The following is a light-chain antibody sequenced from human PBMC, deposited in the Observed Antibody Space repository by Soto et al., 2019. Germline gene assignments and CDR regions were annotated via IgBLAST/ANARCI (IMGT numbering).Light chain of an antibody. J-gene: IGLJ7*01. CDR1: SGAVSTSYY. CDR2: STN. Sequence: QTVVPQESSFSVSPGGTVTLTCGFSSGAVSTSYYPSWYQQAPGQAPRTLIYSTNTRSPGVPDRCSGSILGNKAALTIAGAQADDEAVYYCMLYLGSAMDVVGGGTQLTV. CDR3: MLYLGSAMDV. V-gene: IGLV8-61*01.